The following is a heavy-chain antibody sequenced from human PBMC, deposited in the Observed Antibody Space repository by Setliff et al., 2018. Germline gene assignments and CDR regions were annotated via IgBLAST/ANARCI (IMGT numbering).Heavy chain of an antibody. V-gene: IGHV4-4*08. CDR3: VRDRYGRNSDGSGVYNWFDS. D-gene: IGHD2-15*01. Sequence: NPSETLSLTCNVSGGSISSDYWSWIRQPPGKALEWIGYFYHSASTNYNPSLKGRVTMSADTSKKQLYQSLTSVSVADTAMYYCVRDRYGRNSDGSGVYNWFDSWGQGILVTVSS. J-gene: IGHJ5*01. CDR2: FYHSAST. CDR1: GGSISSDY.